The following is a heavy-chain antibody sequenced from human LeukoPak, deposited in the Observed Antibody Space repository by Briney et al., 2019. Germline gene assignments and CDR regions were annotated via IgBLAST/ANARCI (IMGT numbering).Heavy chain of an antibody. CDR1: GFTFTDYW. CDR3: ARDGTAAGLYFDL. CDR2: IRQDGSEK. V-gene: IGHV3-7*01. Sequence: GGSLRLSCEVSGFTFTDYWLNWVRQAPGKGPEWVASIRQDGSEKTYVDSVKGRFTISRDNTKNSLSLQLNGLRAEDTAVYYCARDGTAAGLYFDLWGQGTLVTVSS. J-gene: IGHJ4*01. D-gene: IGHD6-13*01.